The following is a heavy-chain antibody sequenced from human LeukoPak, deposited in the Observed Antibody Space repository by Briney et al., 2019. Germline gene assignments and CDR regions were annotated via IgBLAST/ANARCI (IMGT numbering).Heavy chain of an antibody. V-gene: IGHV3-64*01. Sequence: PGGSLRLSCAASGFTFSSYAMHWVRQAPGKGLEYVSAISSNGGSTYYANSVKGRFTISRDNSKNTLYLQMGSLRAEDTAVYYCARGVSGYDLGAYFDYWGQGTLVTVSS. CDR1: GFTFSSYA. CDR2: ISSNGGST. J-gene: IGHJ4*02. CDR3: ARGVSGYDLGAYFDY. D-gene: IGHD5-12*01.